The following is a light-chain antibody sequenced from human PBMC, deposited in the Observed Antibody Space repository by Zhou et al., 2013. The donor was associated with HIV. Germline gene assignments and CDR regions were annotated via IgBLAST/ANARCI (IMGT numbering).Light chain of an antibody. Sequence: EIVLTQSPGTLSLSPGERATLSCRASQSISSSYLAWYQQRPGQPPRLLIYATSFRATGIADRFSGSGSGTDFTLTISRLEPEDFAVYYCQQYGSSRTFGQGTKVEIK. CDR1: QSISSSY. CDR2: ATS. CDR3: QQYGSSRT. V-gene: IGKV3-20*01. J-gene: IGKJ1*01.